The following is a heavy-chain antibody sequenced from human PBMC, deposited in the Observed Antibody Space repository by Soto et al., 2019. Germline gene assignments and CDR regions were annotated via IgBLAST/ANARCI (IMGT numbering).Heavy chain of an antibody. J-gene: IGHJ4*02. Sequence: EVQLVESGGGLVQPGGSLRLSCAASGFTFSSYWMHWVRQAPGKGLVWVSRINSDGSSTSYADSVKGRFTIPRDNAKNTLYLQMNSLRAEDTAVYYCARVSAAAGIGPLGYFDYWGQGTLVTVSS. CDR1: GFTFSSYW. CDR3: ARVSAAAGIGPLGYFDY. V-gene: IGHV3-74*01. D-gene: IGHD6-13*01. CDR2: INSDGSST.